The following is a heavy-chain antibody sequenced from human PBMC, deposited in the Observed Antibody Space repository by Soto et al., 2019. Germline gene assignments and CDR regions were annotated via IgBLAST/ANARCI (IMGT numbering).Heavy chain of an antibody. CDR2: IDAGNGKT. D-gene: IGHD6-19*01. V-gene: IGHV1-3*01. CDR3: ARGRGWYDY. CDR1: GYIFNRYV. J-gene: IGHJ4*02. Sequence: QAQLVQSGAEVKKPGASVKVSCKASGYIFNRYVMHWVRQAPGQRPEWMGWIDAGNGKTKYSEKFQGRVTITRDTSASTAYMELTTLRSEDTAVYYCARGRGWYDYWGQGTQVIVSS.